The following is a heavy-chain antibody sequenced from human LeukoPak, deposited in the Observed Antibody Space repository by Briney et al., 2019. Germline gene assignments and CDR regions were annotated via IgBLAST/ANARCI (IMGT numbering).Heavy chain of an antibody. CDR2: ISSSGSTI. J-gene: IGHJ4*02. Sequence: GGSLRPSCAASGLTFSDYYMSWIRQAPGRGLQWVSYISSSGSTIYYADSVKGRFTISREKAKNSLYLQMNSLRAEDTAVYYCARQASGYYDILTGYYYDYWGQGTLVTVSS. CDR1: GLTFSDYY. V-gene: IGHV3-11*01. D-gene: IGHD3-9*01. CDR3: ARQASGYYDILTGYYYDY.